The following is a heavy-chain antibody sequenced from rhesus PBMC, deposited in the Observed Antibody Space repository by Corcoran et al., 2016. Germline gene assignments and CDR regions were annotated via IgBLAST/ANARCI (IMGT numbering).Heavy chain of an antibody. CDR3: ARVGYCTGSGCYERSFEF. CDR1: GGSISSSY. J-gene: IGHJ1*01. Sequence: QLQLQESGPGLVKPSETLSVTCAVSGGSISSSYWSWIRQVPGKGLEWIGYIYGSVSSTNYNPSLKGRVTLSVEPSKNQLSLKLSSVTTADTAVYYWARVGYCTGSGCYERSFEFWARAPWSPSPQ. V-gene: IGHV4-169*01. D-gene: IGHD2-21*01. CDR2: IYGSVSST.